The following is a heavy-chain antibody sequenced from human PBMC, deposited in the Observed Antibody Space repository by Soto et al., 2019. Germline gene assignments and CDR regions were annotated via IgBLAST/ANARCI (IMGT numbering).Heavy chain of an antibody. CDR3: ARDLLGFGYTYGDV. CDR2: IIPIDATV. V-gene: IGHV1-69*12. D-gene: IGHD3-10*01. CDR1: GGTFSNFA. J-gene: IGHJ6*01. Sequence: QVQLVQSGAEVKKPGSSVKVSCKASGGTFSNFALISWVRQAPGQGLEWMGGIIPIDATVNYAQKFQGRITVTADESTTTAYMGLGSLSSEDTAVYYCARDLLGFGYTYGDVWGQGTTVTVSS.